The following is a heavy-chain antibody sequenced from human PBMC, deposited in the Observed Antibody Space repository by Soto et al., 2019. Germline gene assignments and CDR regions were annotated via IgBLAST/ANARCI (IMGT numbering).Heavy chain of an antibody. CDR3: ARAGYSSSWYGDGIGDAFDI. V-gene: IGHV4-34*01. J-gene: IGHJ3*02. D-gene: IGHD6-13*01. Sequence: SETLSLTCAVYGGSFSGYYWSWIRQPPGKGLEWIGEINHSGSTNYNPSLKSRVTISVDTSKNQFSLKLSSVTAADTAVYYCARAGYSSSWYGDGIGDAFDIWGQGTMVTVSS. CDR1: GGSFSGYY. CDR2: INHSGST.